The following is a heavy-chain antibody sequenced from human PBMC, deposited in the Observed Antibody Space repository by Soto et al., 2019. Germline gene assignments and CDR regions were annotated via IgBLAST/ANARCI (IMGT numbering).Heavy chain of an antibody. CDR2: ISSSSSYI. V-gene: IGHV3-21*01. CDR3: AGEGGSVLAIGGGMDV. D-gene: IGHD3-10*01. Sequence: GGSLRLSCAASGFTFSSYSMNWVRQAPGKGLEWVSSISSSSSYIYYADSVKGRFTISRDNAKNSLYLPMNSLRAEDTAVYYRAGEGGSVLAIGGGMDVWGQVTRVTVCS. CDR1: GFTFSSYS. J-gene: IGHJ6*02.